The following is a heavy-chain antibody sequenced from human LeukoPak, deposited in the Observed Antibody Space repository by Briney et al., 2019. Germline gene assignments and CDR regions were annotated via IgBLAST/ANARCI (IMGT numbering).Heavy chain of an antibody. CDR2: IYTSGST. CDR3: ARSKYYDSSGYYPIDY. Sequence: SETLSLTCTVSGGSISSYYWSWIRQPAGKGLEWIGRIYTSGSTNYSPSLKSRVTMSVDTSKNQFSLKLSSVTAADTAVYYCARSKYYDSSGYYPIDYWGQGTLVTVSS. J-gene: IGHJ4*02. V-gene: IGHV4-4*07. CDR1: GGSISSYY. D-gene: IGHD3-22*01.